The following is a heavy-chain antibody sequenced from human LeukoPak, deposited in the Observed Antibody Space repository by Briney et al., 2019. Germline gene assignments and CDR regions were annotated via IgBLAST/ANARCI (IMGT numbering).Heavy chain of an antibody. J-gene: IGHJ4*02. CDR3: ARDRHSTSWLVEY. V-gene: IGHV3-23*01. Sequence: LGGSLRLSCAASGFTFSSYAMTWVRQAPGKGLEWVSLISGSGGSTYYADSVKGRFTISRDNSKNTLYLQMNSLRVEDTAVYYCARDRHSTSWLVEYWGQGTLVTVSS. CDR2: ISGSGGST. D-gene: IGHD6-13*01. CDR1: GFTFSSYA.